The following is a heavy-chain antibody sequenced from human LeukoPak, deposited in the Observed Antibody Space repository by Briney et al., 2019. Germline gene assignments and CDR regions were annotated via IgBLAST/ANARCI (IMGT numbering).Heavy chain of an antibody. D-gene: IGHD4-17*01. Sequence: GGSLRLSCAASGFTVSSNYMSWVRQAPGKGLEWVSVIYGGGSTYYADSVKGRFTVSRDNSKNTLYLQMNSLRVEDTAIYYCAKDPNGDYVGAFDFWGQGTMVTVSS. CDR1: GFTVSSNY. V-gene: IGHV3-53*01. CDR3: AKDPNGDYVGAFDF. J-gene: IGHJ3*01. CDR2: IYGGGST.